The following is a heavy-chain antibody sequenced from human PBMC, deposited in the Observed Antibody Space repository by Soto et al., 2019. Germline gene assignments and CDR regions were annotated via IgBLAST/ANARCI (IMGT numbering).Heavy chain of an antibody. CDR1: GGSISSGGYY. CDR2: IYYSGST. Sequence: SETLSLTCTVSGGSISSGGYYWSWIRQHPGKGLEWIGYIYYSGSTYYNPSLKSRVTISVDTSKNQFSLKLSSVTAADTAVYYCARVGDFWSGSMGINWFDPWGQGTLVTVSS. CDR3: ARVGDFWSGSMGINWFDP. D-gene: IGHD3-3*01. J-gene: IGHJ5*02. V-gene: IGHV4-31*03.